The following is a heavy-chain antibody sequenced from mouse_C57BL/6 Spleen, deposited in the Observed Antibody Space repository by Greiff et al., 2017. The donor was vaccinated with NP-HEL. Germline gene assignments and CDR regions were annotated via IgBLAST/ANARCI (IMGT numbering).Heavy chain of an antibody. J-gene: IGHJ1*03. CDR1: GYTFTSYW. CDR3: ASSYYGSSYERYFDV. Sequence: VQLQQSGAELVKPGASVKLSCKASGYTFTSYWMQWVKQRPGQGLEWIGEIDPSDSYTNYNQKFKGKATLTVDTSSSTAYMQLSSLTSEDSAVYYCASSYYGSSYERYFDVWGTGTTVTVSS. CDR2: IDPSDSYT. V-gene: IGHV1-50*01. D-gene: IGHD1-1*01.